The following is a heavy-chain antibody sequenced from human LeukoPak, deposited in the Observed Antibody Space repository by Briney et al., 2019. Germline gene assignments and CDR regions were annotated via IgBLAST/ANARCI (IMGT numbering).Heavy chain of an antibody. J-gene: IGHJ4*02. CDR2: IKQDGSEK. V-gene: IGHV3-7*01. D-gene: IGHD6-13*01. Sequence: GGSLRLSCEASGFTFSSHWMSWVRQAPGKGLEWVAIIKQDGSEKDYVDSVTGRFTISRDNAKNSLYLQMNSLRAEDTAVYYCARAHPGYSSSWYFHFDYWGQGTLVTVSS. CDR1: GFTFSSHW. CDR3: ARAHPGYSSSWYFHFDY.